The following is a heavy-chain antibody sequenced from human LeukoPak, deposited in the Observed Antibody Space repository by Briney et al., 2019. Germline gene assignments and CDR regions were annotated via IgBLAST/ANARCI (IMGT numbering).Heavy chain of an antibody. CDR1: GGSISSYY. Sequence: SETLSLTCTVSGGSISSYYWSWIRQPAGKGLEWIGRIYTSGSTNYNPSLKSRVTMSVDTSKNQFSLKLSSVTAADTAVYYCARDREIGGNAKDRYYFDYWGQGTLVTVSS. J-gene: IGHJ4*02. V-gene: IGHV4-4*07. CDR2: IYTSGST. D-gene: IGHD4-23*01. CDR3: ARDREIGGNAKDRYYFDY.